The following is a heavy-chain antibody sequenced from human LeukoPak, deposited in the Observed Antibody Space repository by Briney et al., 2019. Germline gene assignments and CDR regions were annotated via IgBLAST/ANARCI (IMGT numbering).Heavy chain of an antibody. D-gene: IGHD6-13*01. CDR2: ISGGGGST. CDR1: GFTFSSYA. Sequence: PGGSLRLSCAASGFTFSSYAMSWVRQAPGKGLERVSAISGGGGSTYYADSVKGRFTISRDNSKNTLYLQMDSLRAEDTAVYYCAKDLGGSSRWAYWYFDLWGRGTLVAVSS. J-gene: IGHJ2*01. V-gene: IGHV3-23*01. CDR3: AKDLGGSSRWAYWYFDL.